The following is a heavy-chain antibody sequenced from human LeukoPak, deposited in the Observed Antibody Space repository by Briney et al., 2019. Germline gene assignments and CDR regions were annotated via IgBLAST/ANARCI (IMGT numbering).Heavy chain of an antibody. D-gene: IGHD2-15*01. V-gene: IGHV4-34*01. CDR3: ARQRYCSGGSCYLYYYYYMDV. Sequence: SETLSLTCAVYGGSFSGYYWSWIRQPPGKGLEWIGEINHSGSTNYNPSLKSRVTISVDTSKNQFSLKLSSVTAADTAVYYCARQRYCSGGSCYLYYYYYMDVWGKGTTVTISS. J-gene: IGHJ6*03. CDR2: INHSGST. CDR1: GGSFSGYY.